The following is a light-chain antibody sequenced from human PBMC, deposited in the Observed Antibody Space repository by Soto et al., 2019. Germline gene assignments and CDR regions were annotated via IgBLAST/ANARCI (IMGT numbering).Light chain of an antibody. V-gene: IGKV1-5*03. Sequence: DIQMTQSPSTLSASVGDRVTITCRASQSIGSWLAWYQQKPGKAPKLLIYKASSLESGVPSRFSGSGSGTEFTLTINSLQPDDFATYYCQQYSSLYTVGQGTKVDIK. CDR2: KAS. CDR3: QQYSSLYT. J-gene: IGKJ2*01. CDR1: QSIGSW.